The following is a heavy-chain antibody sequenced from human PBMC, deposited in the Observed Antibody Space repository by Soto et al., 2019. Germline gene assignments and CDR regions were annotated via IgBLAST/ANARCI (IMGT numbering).Heavy chain of an antibody. CDR2: IRSKAYGGTT. CDR1: GFTFGDYA. J-gene: IGHJ4*02. CDR3: TRDIYCSGGSCYPQPIDY. D-gene: IGHD2-15*01. V-gene: IGHV3-49*03. Sequence: PGGSLRLCCTASGFTFGDYAMSWFRQAPGKGLERVGFIRSKAYGGTTEYAASVKGRFTISRDDSKSNAYLQINSLKTEDTAVYYCTRDIYCSGGSCYPQPIDYWGQGTQVTVSS.